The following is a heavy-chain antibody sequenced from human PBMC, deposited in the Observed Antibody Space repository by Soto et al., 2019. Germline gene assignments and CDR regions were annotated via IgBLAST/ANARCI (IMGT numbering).Heavy chain of an antibody. CDR1: GGSISSGDYY. J-gene: IGHJ6*02. CDR3: ARPGMRNMLVVVEEYGMAA. CDR2: IYYSGST. Sequence: SETLSLTCTVSGGSISSGDYYWSWIRQPPGKGLEWIGYIYYSGSTYYNPSLKSRVTISVDKSKNQFSLKLGSVTVADTAVYPCARPGMRNMLVVVEEYGMAAWGPGTTVPASS. D-gene: IGHD3-22*01. V-gene: IGHV4-30-4*01.